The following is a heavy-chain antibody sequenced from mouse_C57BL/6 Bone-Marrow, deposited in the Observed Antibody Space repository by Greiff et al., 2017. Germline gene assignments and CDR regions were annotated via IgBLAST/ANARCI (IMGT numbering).Heavy chain of an antibody. D-gene: IGHD2-12*01. J-gene: IGHJ4*01. CDR3: ASSYSVNAMDY. Sequence: EVMLVESGGGLVKPGGSLKLSCAASGFTFSDYGMHWVRQAPEKGLEWVAYISSGSSTNYYADTVKGRFTISRDNAKNTLFLHMTSLRSEDTAMYYCASSYSVNAMDYWGQGTSVTVSS. CDR2: ISSGSSTN. CDR1: GFTFSDYG. V-gene: IGHV5-17*01.